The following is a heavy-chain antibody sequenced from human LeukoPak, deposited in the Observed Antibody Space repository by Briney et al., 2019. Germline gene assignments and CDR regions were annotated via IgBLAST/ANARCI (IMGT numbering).Heavy chain of an antibody. D-gene: IGHD3-22*01. J-gene: IGHJ5*02. Sequence: TLSLTCAVSGGAISSGGYSWSWIRQPPGKGLEWIGYIYHKGSTYYNPSLKSRVTISVDRSKNQFSLKLSSVTAADTAVYYCARGEGDSSGYYSGFDPWGQGTLVTVSS. CDR2: IYHKGST. V-gene: IGHV4-30-2*01. CDR1: GGAISSGGYS. CDR3: ARGEGDSSGYYSGFDP.